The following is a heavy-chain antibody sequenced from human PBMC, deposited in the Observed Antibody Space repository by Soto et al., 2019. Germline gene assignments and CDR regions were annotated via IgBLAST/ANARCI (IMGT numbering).Heavy chain of an antibody. CDR3: ARGSGDGRLDYYYYYGMDV. D-gene: IGHD3-10*01. CDR2: TYYRSKWYN. CDR1: GDSVSSNSAA. V-gene: IGHV6-1*01. J-gene: IGHJ6*02. Sequence: PSQTLSLTCAISGDSVSSNSAAWNWIRQSPSRGLEWLGRTYYRSKWYNDYAVSVKSRITINPDTSKNQFSLQLNSVTPEDTAVYYCARGSGDGRLDYYYYYGMDVWGQGTTVTAP.